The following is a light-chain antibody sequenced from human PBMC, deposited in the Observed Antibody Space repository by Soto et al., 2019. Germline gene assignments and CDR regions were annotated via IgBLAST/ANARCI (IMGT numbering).Light chain of an antibody. V-gene: IGKV3-20*01. CDR1: QSVSSSY. J-gene: IGKJ1*01. CDR3: QQYGSSRWT. Sequence: EIVLTQSPGTLSLSPGERATLSCRASQSVSSSYLAWYQQKPGQAPRLLIYGASSRDTGIPDRFSGSGAGTEFTRTISRLEPEDFAVYYCQQYGSSRWTFGQGTKVDIK. CDR2: GAS.